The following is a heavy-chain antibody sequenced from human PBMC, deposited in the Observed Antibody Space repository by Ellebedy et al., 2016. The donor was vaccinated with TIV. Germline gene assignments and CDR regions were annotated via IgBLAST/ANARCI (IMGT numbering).Heavy chain of an antibody. CDR3: ARRLELGGDGY. CDR2: IYYSGST. CDR1: GGSISSYY. D-gene: IGHD3-16*01. J-gene: IGHJ4*02. V-gene: IGHV4-59*01. Sequence: SETLSLTXTVSGGSISSYYWSWIRQPPGKGLEWIGYIYYSGSTNYNPSLKSRVTISVDTSKNQFSLKLSSVTAADTAVYYCARRLELGGDGYWGQGTLVTVSS.